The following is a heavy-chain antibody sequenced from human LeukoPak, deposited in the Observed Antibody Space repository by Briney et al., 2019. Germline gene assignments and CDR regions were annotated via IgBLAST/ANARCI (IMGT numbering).Heavy chain of an antibody. D-gene: IGHD1-26*01. J-gene: IGHJ4*02. V-gene: IGHV3-23*01. CDR3: AKARGSYLTRPDY. Sequence: GRSLRLSCAASGFTFSSYAMHWVRQAPGKGLEWVSAISGSGGSTYYADSVKGRFTISRDNSKNTLYLQMNSLRAEDTAVYYCAKARGSYLTRPDYWGQGTLVTVSS. CDR2: ISGSGGST. CDR1: GFTFSSYA.